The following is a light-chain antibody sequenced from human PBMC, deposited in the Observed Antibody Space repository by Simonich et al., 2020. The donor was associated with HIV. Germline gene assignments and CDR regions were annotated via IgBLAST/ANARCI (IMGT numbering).Light chain of an antibody. V-gene: IGLV1-44*01. Sequence: QSVLTQPPSASGTPGQRVPLSCSGSCSNIGSYTVTWNQQLPGTAPKHLIYRNNRRPSGGPDRFSGSKSGTSASLAISGLQSEDEADYYCAAWDDSLNGVVFGGGTKLTVL. CDR3: AAWDDSLNGVV. CDR2: RNN. CDR1: CSNIGSYT. J-gene: IGLJ2*01.